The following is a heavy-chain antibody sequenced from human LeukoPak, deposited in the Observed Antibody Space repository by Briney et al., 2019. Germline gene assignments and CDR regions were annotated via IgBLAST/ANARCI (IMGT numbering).Heavy chain of an antibody. D-gene: IGHD3-10*01. CDR1: GFTFSNYW. Sequence: GGSLRLSCAASGFTFSNYWMGWLRQAPGKGLEWVANIKQDGSEIYYVDSVKGRFTISRDNAKNSLYLQLNSLRGEETAVYYCASPDRGPYGMDVWGPGTTVTVSS. CDR3: ASPDRGPYGMDV. CDR2: IKQDGSEI. V-gene: IGHV3-7*01. J-gene: IGHJ6*02.